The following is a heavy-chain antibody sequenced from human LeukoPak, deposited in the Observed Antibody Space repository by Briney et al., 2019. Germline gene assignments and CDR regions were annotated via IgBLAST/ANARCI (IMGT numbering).Heavy chain of an antibody. CDR1: GFTFSSYA. CDR2: ISGSGGST. J-gene: IGHJ4*02. V-gene: IGHV3-23*01. Sequence: GGSLRLSCAASGFTFSSYAMSWVRQAPGKGLEWVSAISGSGGSTYYADSVKGQFTISRDNSKNTLYLQMNSLRAEDTAVYYCAKVPSMVRGVIIGYWGQGTLVTVSS. D-gene: IGHD3-10*01. CDR3: AKVPSMVRGVIIGY.